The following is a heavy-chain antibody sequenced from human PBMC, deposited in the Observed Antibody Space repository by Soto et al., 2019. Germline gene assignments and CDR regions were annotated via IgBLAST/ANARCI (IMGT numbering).Heavy chain of an antibody. CDR1: GLTFSSYA. Sequence: GGSLRLSCAASGLTFSSYAMSWVRQAPGKGLEWVSAISGSGGSTYYADFVKGRFTISRDNSKNTLYLQMNSLRAEDTAVYYCALYSSSWYDTDYYYYYGMDVWGQGTTVTVSS. V-gene: IGHV3-23*01. CDR3: ALYSSSWYDTDYYYYYGMDV. D-gene: IGHD6-13*01. CDR2: ISGSGGST. J-gene: IGHJ6*02.